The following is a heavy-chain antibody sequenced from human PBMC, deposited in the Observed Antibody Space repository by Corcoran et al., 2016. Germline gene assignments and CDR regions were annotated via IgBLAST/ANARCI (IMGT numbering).Heavy chain of an antibody. V-gene: IGHV3-33*01. CDR2: IWYDGSNK. D-gene: IGHD3-16*01. J-gene: IGHJ4*02. CDR1: GFAFSNHG. CDR3: ARDWGTTTTSGYCFDY. Sequence: VQLAESGGGVVLPGRSLRLSCAASGFAFSNHGMHWVRQTPGKGLEWVAIIWYDGSNKYYADSVKGRFTISRDNYKNTLWLQIDSLRADDTAVYYCARDWGTTTTSGYCFDYWGQGILVTVSS.